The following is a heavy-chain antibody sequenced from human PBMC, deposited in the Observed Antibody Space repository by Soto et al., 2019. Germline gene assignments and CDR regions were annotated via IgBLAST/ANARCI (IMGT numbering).Heavy chain of an antibody. CDR1: GFTLNLYA. J-gene: IGHJ4*02. Sequence: EESGGGVVQIGRSLTLSCVASGFTLNLYAVHWVRQAPGKGLEWVGLLWYDGIRQDYADSVRGRFTISRDSSTNTVYLQMDSLRGEDTGVYFCVRENTPPSLDSWGQGTLVTVTS. CDR2: LWYDGIRQ. D-gene: IGHD2-2*02. CDR3: VRENTPPSLDS. V-gene: IGHV3-33*01.